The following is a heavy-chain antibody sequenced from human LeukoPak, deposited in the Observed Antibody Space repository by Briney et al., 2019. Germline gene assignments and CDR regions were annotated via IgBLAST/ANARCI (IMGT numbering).Heavy chain of an antibody. V-gene: IGHV3-66*01. CDR2: FYSGGST. Sequence: GGSLRLSCAASGFTFSSYSMNWVRQAPGKGLEGVSVFYSGGSTYYADSVKGRFTISRDNSKNTLYLQMNSLRAEDTAVYYCARGGQYSPLDYWGQGTLVTVSS. D-gene: IGHD5-18*01. J-gene: IGHJ4*02. CDR1: GFTFSSYS. CDR3: ARGGQYSPLDY.